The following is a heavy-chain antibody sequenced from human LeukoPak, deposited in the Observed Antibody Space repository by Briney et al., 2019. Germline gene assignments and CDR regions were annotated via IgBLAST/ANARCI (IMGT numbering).Heavy chain of an antibody. CDR1: GGSISSYY. J-gene: IGHJ4*02. CDR2: IYYSGST. D-gene: IGHD3-16*02. Sequence: SETLSLTCTVSGGSISSYYWSWIRRPPGKGLEWIGYIYYSGSTNYNPSLKSRVTISVDTSKNQFSLKLSSVTAADTAVYYCARLYGGDDYVWGSYRPVGYFDYWGQGTLVTVSS. V-gene: IGHV4-59*08. CDR3: ARLYGGDDYVWGSYRPVGYFDY.